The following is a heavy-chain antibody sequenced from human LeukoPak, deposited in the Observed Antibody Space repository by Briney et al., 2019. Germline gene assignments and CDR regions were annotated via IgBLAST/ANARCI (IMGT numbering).Heavy chain of an antibody. D-gene: IGHD1-1*01. CDR2: ISAYNGNT. Sequence: GASVTVSCKASGYTFTSYGISWVRQAPGQGLEWMGWISAYNGNTNYAQKFQGRVTMTTDTSTSTAYMELRSLRSDDTAVYYCARAPVRLGWFDPWGQGTLVTVSS. V-gene: IGHV1-18*01. CDR3: ARAPVRLGWFDP. J-gene: IGHJ5*02. CDR1: GYTFTSYG.